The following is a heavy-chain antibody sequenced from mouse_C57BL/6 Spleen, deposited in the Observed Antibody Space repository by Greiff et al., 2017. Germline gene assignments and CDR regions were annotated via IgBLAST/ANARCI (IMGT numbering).Heavy chain of an antibody. Sequence: VKLVESGPGLVQPSQSLSITCTVSGFSLTSYGVHWVRQSPGKGLAWLGVIWSGGSTDYNAAFISRLSISKDNSKSQVFFKMNSLQADDTAIYYWARGDGYYVGYFDYWGQGTTLTVSS. CDR3: ARGDGYYVGYFDY. V-gene: IGHV2-2*01. D-gene: IGHD2-3*01. CDR2: IWSGGST. J-gene: IGHJ2*01. CDR1: GFSLTSYG.